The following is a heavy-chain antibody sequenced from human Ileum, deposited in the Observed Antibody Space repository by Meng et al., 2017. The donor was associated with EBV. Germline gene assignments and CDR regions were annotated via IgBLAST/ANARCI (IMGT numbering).Heavy chain of an antibody. V-gene: IGHV3-23*01. CDR2: ISGSGGTT. J-gene: IGHJ4*02. D-gene: IGHD3-10*01. CDR3: AKAATIIRGDLDY. CDR1: GFTFTSYA. Sequence: VHLWWCGGGWVGPRWSRRLHCAATGFTFTSYAMNWARQAPGKGLEWVSVISGSGGTTYYADSVTGRFTISSDSSKNTVFLQMNSLRAEDTAVYYCAKAATIIRGDLDYWGQGTLVTVSS.